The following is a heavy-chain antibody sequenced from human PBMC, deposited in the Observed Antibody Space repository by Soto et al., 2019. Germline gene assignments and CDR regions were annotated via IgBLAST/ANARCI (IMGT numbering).Heavy chain of an antibody. CDR2: MNANVDAT. CDR1: GFTFSTND. D-gene: IGHD2-8*02. CDR3: AREVVYGGSLWLDP. Sequence: QVQLVQSGAEVKEPGASVKVSCKASGFTFSTNDINWVRQAPGQGLQWMGWMNANVDATDSPQEFKGRVTMTWNASISTAYMELSNLKSDDTAVYYCAREVVYGGSLWLDPWGQGTLVTVSS. J-gene: IGHJ5*02. V-gene: IGHV1-8*01.